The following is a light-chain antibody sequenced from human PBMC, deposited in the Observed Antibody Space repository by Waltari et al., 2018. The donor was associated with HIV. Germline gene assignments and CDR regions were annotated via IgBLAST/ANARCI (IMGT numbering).Light chain of an antibody. CDR2: EVS. V-gene: IGLV2-23*02. CDR1: SSDVGGSNL. J-gene: IGLJ2*01. CDR3: CAYAGSTTYVI. Sequence: QSALTQPASVSGSPGQSITISCPGTSSDVGGSNLVSWYQQHPGKAPKLMIYEVSKRPSGVSNRFSGSKSGNTASLTISGLQAEDEADYYCCAYAGSTTYVIFGGGTKLTVL.